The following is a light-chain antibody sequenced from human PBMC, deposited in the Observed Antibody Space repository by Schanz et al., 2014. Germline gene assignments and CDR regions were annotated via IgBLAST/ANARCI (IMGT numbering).Light chain of an antibody. J-gene: IGLJ2*01. CDR2: EGS. CDR1: TSDIGSYDF. Sequence: QSALTQPASVSGAPGQSITISCTGTTSDIGSYDFVSWYRQHPGEAPKLMIYEGSKRPSGVSNRFSASKSGNTASLTISGLQAEDEADYYCSSYAGSRNLVFGGGTKLTVL. CDR3: SSYAGSRNLV. V-gene: IGLV2-23*01.